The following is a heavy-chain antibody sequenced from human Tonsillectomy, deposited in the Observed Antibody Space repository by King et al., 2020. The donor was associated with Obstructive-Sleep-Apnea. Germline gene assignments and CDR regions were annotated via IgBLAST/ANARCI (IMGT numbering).Heavy chain of an antibody. CDR3: ARAPYGSGIIDWFDP. V-gene: IGHV4-59*01. CDR1: GGSISTYY. CDR2: IYYSGSI. Sequence: VQLQESGPGLVKPSETLSLTCTVSGGSISTYYWSWIRQPPGKGLEWIGYIYYSGSINYNPSLKSRVSISVDTSKNQFSLNLRSVTAADTAVYYCARAPYGSGIIDWFDPWGQGTLVTVSS. J-gene: IGHJ5*02. D-gene: IGHD3-10*01.